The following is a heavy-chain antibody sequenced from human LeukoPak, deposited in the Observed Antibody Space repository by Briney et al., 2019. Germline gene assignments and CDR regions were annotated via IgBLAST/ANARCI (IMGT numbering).Heavy chain of an antibody. CDR2: IYHSGST. V-gene: IGHV4-30-2*01. Sequence: SETLSLTCTVSGGSVSSAGYYWGWIRQPPGKGLEWIGYIYHSGSTYYNPSLKSRVTISVDRSKNQFSLKLSSVTAADTAVYYCARAQRFVDYWGQGTLVTVSS. CDR3: ARAQRFVDY. CDR1: GGSVSSAGYY. D-gene: IGHD3-3*01. J-gene: IGHJ4*02.